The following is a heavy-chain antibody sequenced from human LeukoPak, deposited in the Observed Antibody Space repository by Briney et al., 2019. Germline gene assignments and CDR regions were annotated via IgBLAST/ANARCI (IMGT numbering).Heavy chain of an antibody. CDR2: INPNSGGT. CDR1: GYTFTSYY. Sequence: ASVKVSCKASGYTFTSYYMHWVRQAPGQGLEWMGWINPNSGGTNYAQKFQGRVTMTRDTSISTAYMELSRLGSDDTAVYYCARDPSQVAVASYYFDYWGQGTLVTVSS. J-gene: IGHJ4*02. D-gene: IGHD6-19*01. CDR3: ARDPSQVAVASYYFDY. V-gene: IGHV1-2*02.